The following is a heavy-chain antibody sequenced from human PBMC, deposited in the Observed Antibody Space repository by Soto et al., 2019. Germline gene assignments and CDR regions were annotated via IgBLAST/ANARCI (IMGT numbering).Heavy chain of an antibody. CDR2: ISWNSGSI. CDR1: GFTFDDYA. J-gene: IGHJ6*02. V-gene: IGHV3-9*01. CDR3: AKDPRPDYYYGMDV. Sequence: EVQLVESGGGLVQPGRSLRLSCAASGFTFDDYAMHWVRQAPGKGLEWVSGISWNSGSIGYADSVKGRFTISRDNAKNSLYLQINSLRAEDTALYYCAKDPRPDYYYGMDVWGQGTTVTVSS.